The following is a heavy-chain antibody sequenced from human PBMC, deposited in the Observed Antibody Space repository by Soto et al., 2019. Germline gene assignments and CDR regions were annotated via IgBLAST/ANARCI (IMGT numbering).Heavy chain of an antibody. Sequence: SVKVSCKASGGTFSNHAVSWVRQAPGQGPEWMGGIIPLSGTTNYAQKFQGRVTITADESMTTAYMEMSSLRYEDTAVYYCARGPERSGFYLFDYWGQGTLVTVSS. D-gene: IGHD3-3*01. V-gene: IGHV1-69*13. CDR3: ARGPERSGFYLFDY. CDR1: GGTFSNHA. CDR2: IIPLSGTT. J-gene: IGHJ4*01.